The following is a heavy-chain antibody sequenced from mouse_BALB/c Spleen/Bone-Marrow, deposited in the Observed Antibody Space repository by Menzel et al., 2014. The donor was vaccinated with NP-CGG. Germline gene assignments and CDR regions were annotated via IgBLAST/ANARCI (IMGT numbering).Heavy chain of an antibody. J-gene: IGHJ3*01. Sequence: EVQLQQSGAELVKPGASVKLSCTASGFNIKDTYMHWVKQRPEQGLEWIGRIDPANGNTKYDPKFQGKATITTDTSSNTAYLQLRSLTSEDTAVYYCARYDHRCSWFAYWGQGTLVTVSA. V-gene: IGHV14-3*02. CDR3: ARYDHRCSWFAY. CDR2: IDPANGNT. D-gene: IGHD2-12*01. CDR1: GFNIKDTY.